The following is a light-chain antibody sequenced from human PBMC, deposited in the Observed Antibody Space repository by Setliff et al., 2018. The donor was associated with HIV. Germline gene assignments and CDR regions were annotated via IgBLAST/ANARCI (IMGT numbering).Light chain of an antibody. CDR2: EVT. CDR3: SSYTSRNSYV. CDR1: SSDFGAYNF. J-gene: IGLJ1*01. Sequence: QSVLTQPASVSGSPGQSITISCTGTSSDFGAYNFVSWYQQHPGKAPKVIIYEVTDRPSGVSDRFSGSKSGNTASLTISGLQAEDEADYYCSSYTSRNSYVFGTGTKV. V-gene: IGLV2-14*01.